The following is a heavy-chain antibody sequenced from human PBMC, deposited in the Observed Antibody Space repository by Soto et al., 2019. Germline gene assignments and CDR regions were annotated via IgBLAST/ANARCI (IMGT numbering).Heavy chain of an antibody. Sequence: GGSLRLSCSASGFTFSSYAMHWVRQAPGKGLEYVSAISSNGGSTYYADSVKGRFTISRDNSKNTLYLQMSSLRAEDTAVYYCVKRTDYDSSGYYLSFDYWGQGTLVTVSS. J-gene: IGHJ4*02. D-gene: IGHD3-22*01. V-gene: IGHV3-64D*08. CDR1: GFTFSSYA. CDR3: VKRTDYDSSGYYLSFDY. CDR2: ISSNGGST.